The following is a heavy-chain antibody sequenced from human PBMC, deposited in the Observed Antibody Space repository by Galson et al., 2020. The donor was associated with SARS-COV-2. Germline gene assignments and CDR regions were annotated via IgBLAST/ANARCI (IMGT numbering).Heavy chain of an antibody. CDR3: ARATAAYRHPYFYYYMDV. J-gene: IGHJ6*03. CDR1: GDSISGDYW. D-gene: IGHD2-2*01. Sequence: SETLSLTCGVSGDSISGDYWWTWVRQHPGQGLEWVGEVSHSGTTGYTPSLKRRVTMSVDKSKNQFSLNLTSVTAADTAIYYCARATAAYRHPYFYYYMDVWGKGTTVTVSS. V-gene: IGHV4-4*02. CDR2: VSHSGTT.